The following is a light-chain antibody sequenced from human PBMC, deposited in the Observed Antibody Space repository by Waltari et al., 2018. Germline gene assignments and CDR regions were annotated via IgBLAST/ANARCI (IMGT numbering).Light chain of an antibody. CDR3: HLRSNWRYT. V-gene: IGKV3-11*01. CDR2: DAS. CDR1: QGVTKY. Sequence: EIVLTQSPAILSLSPGERATLSCRPSQGVTKYLSWYQLKPGQAPRLLIYDASNRAPGIPTGFSGSGSGTDFTLTISSLEPDDFAVYFCHLRSNWRYTFGQGTKLEIK. J-gene: IGKJ2*01.